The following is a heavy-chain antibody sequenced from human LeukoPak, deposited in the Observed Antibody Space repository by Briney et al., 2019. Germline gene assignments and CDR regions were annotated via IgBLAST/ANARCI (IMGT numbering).Heavy chain of an antibody. CDR1: GFTFSSYG. Sequence: PGGSLRLSCAASGFTFSSYGMHWVRQAPGKGLEWVAVISYDGSNKYYADSVKGRFTISRDNSKNTLYLQMNSLRAEDTAVYYCVKGVAIAARRGPPQHWGQGTLVTVSS. J-gene: IGHJ1*01. CDR2: ISYDGSNK. D-gene: IGHD6-6*01. V-gene: IGHV3-30*18. CDR3: VKGVAIAARRGPPQH.